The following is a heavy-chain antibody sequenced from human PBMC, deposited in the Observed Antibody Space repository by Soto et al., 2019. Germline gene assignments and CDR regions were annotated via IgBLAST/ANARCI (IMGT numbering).Heavy chain of an antibody. V-gene: IGHV4-34*01. J-gene: IGHJ4*02. CDR2: INHSGST. CDR3: ARDKITGLFDY. D-gene: IGHD2-8*02. CDR1: GGSISSYY. Sequence: SETLSLTCTVSGGSISSYYWTWIRQPPGTGLEWIGEINHSGSTNYNPSLKSRITISVDTSKNQFSLKLTSVTAADTAVYYCARDKITGLFDYWGQGTLVTVSS.